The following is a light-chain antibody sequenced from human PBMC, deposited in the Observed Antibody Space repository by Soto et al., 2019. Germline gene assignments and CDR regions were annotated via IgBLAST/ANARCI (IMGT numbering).Light chain of an antibody. CDR3: QQYNNWPRT. CDR2: GAS. V-gene: IGKV3-15*01. Sequence: EIVMTQSPATLSVSPGERATISCRASESVSSNLAWYQQKPGQAPRLLISGASTRATGIPARFSGSGSETEFTLTISSLQSEDFAVYYCQQYNNWPRTFGQGTKVDIK. J-gene: IGKJ1*01. CDR1: ESVSSN.